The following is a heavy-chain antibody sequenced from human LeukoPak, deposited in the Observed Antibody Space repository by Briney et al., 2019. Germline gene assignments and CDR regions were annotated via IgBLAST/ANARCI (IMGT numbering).Heavy chain of an antibody. CDR2: IIPIFGTA. J-gene: IGHJ4*02. CDR1: GGTFSSYA. V-gene: IGHV1-69*13. Sequence: GASVKVSCKASGGTFSSYAISWVRQAPGQGLEWMGGIIPIFGTANYAQKFQGRVTITADESTSTAYMELSSLRSEDTAVYYCARDGNYYDSSGYYGGYYFDYWGQGTLVTVSS. D-gene: IGHD3-22*01. CDR3: ARDGNYYDSSGYYGGYYFDY.